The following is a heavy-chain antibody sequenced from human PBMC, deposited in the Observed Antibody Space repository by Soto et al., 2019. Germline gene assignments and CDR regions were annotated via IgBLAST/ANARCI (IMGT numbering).Heavy chain of an antibody. CDR1: GGSISSSSYY. J-gene: IGHJ4*02. CDR3: ARHPRGYYFDY. V-gene: IGHV4-39*01. CDR2: IYYSGST. D-gene: IGHD3-10*01. Sequence: QLQLQESGPGLVKPSETLSLTCTVSGGSISSSSYYWGWIRQPPGKGLEWIGSIYYSGSTYYNPSLKCRVTISVDTSKNQFSLKLSSVTAADTAVYYCARHPRGYYFDYWGQGTLVTVSS.